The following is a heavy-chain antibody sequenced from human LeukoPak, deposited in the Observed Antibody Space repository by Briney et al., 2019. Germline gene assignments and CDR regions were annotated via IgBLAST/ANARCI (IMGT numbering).Heavy chain of an antibody. CDR2: IYSGGST. Sequence: GGSLRLSCAASGFTVSSNYMSWVRQAPGKGLEWVSVIYSGGSTYYADSVKGRFTISRDNSKNTLYLQMNGLRAEDTAVYYCARGKLAAAGGFDPWGQETLVTVSS. CDR3: ARGKLAAAGGFDP. CDR1: GFTVSSNY. V-gene: IGHV3-66*01. D-gene: IGHD6-13*01. J-gene: IGHJ5*02.